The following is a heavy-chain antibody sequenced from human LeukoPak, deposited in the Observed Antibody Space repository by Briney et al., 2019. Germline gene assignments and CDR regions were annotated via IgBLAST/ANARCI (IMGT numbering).Heavy chain of an antibody. Sequence: GRSLRLSCAASGFTFSSYVMHWVRQAPGKGLEWVAVISYDGSNKYYADSVKGRFTISRDNSKNTLYLQMNSLRAEDTAVYYCAKVNGYCSGGSCPGWFDPWGQGTMVTVSS. CDR2: ISYDGSNK. V-gene: IGHV3-30*18. CDR3: AKVNGYCSGGSCPGWFDP. CDR1: GFTFSSYV. D-gene: IGHD2-15*01. J-gene: IGHJ5*02.